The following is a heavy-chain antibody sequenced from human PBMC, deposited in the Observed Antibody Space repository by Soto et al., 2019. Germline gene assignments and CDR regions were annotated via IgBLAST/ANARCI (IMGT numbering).Heavy chain of an antibody. CDR3: ARDAGDCRAGACYRLCAY. D-gene: IGHD2-21*02. Sequence: EVQLVESGGGLVKPGGSLRLSCAASGFTFSSYSMNWVRQAPGKGLEWVSSISSSSSYIYYADSVKGRFTISRDNAKNSLYMQRNSLSAEDTAVYYCARDAGDCRAGACYRLCAYWVQGTLVTVSS. J-gene: IGHJ4*02. CDR1: GFTFSSYS. V-gene: IGHV3-21*01. CDR2: ISSSSSYI.